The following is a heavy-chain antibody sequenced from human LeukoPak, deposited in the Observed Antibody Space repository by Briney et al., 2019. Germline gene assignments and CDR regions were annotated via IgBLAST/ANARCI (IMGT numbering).Heavy chain of an antibody. V-gene: IGHV7-4-1*02. J-gene: IGHJ4*02. CDR3: ARHLFNSNYNFDY. CDR2: INTNTGNP. CDR1: GYTFTACT. D-gene: IGHD4-11*01. Sequence: ASVKVSCKASGYTFTACTMYWVRQAPGQGLEWMGWINTNTGNPTYAQGFTGRFVFSLDTSVSTAYLQISSLKAEDTAVYYCARHLFNSNYNFDYWGQGTLVTVSS.